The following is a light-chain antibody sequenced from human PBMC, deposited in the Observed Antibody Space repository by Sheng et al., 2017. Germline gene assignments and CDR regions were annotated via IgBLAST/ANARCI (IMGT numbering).Light chain of an antibody. J-gene: IGKJ3*01. CDR1: QSISNY. CDR3: QHTYSSVFT. CDR2: TAS. Sequence: DIQMTQSPSSLSASVGDGVTITCRASQSISNYLHWYQQKPGRAPKLLIYTASTLQSGVPSRFSGSGSGTDFTLTISSLQPEDFATYYCQHTYSSVFTFGPGTKVYV. V-gene: IGKV1-39*01.